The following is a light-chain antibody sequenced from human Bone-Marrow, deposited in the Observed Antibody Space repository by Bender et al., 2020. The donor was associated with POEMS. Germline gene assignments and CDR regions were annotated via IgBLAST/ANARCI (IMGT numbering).Light chain of an antibody. J-gene: IGLJ2*01. CDR1: NRDIGSYDL. CDR2: EGS. Sequence: QSALTQPASVSGSPGQSITISCTGTNRDIGSYDLVSWYQQHPGEAPKVVIYEGSERPSGVSDRFSASKSGNTASLTIPGLLAEDEANYYCSSYATTNVVFGGGTRLTVL. V-gene: IGLV2-14*02. CDR3: SSYATTNVV.